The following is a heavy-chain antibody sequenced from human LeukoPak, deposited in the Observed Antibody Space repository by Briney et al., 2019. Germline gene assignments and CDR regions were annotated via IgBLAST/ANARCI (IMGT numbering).Heavy chain of an antibody. CDR2: IYYSGST. CDR3: ARGRAYDFWSGYSKYYFDY. V-gene: IGHV4-39*07. D-gene: IGHD3-3*01. CDR1: GGSISSSSYY. J-gene: IGHJ4*02. Sequence: SETLSLTCTVSGGSISSSSYYWGWIRQPPGKGLEWIGSIYYSGSTNYNPSLKSRVTISVDTSKNQFSLKLSSVTAADTAVYYCARGRAYDFWSGYSKYYFDYWGQGTLVTVSS.